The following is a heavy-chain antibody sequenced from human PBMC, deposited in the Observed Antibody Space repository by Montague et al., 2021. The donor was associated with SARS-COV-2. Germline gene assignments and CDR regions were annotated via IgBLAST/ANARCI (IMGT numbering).Heavy chain of an antibody. J-gene: IGHJ4*02. CDR1: GGSITSGGYY. D-gene: IGHD1-14*01. Sequence: TLSLTCSVSGGSITSGGYYWTWIRQRPGGDLEWLGYLYYNGMTHYSPSLKGRASFSLDTSKNQFSLKLISATATDSALYFCVSSLPGNQFQFDYWGQGALVTVSS. CDR3: VSSLPGNQFQFDY. CDR2: LYYNGMT. V-gene: IGHV4-31*03.